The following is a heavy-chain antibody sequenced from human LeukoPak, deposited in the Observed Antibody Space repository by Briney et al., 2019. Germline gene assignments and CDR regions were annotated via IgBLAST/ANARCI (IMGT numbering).Heavy chain of an antibody. CDR3: AKLTDGSGLAYYFDY. J-gene: IGHJ4*02. Sequence: GGTLRLSCAASGFIFSSHGMNSVRQAPGKGLEWVSGISPSGDITYYADSVKGRFTTSRDNSKNTVYLQMDRLRFEDAAVYYCAKLTDGSGLAYYFDYWGQGTLVTVSS. CDR1: GFIFSSHG. V-gene: IGHV3-23*01. D-gene: IGHD3-10*01. CDR2: ISPSGDIT.